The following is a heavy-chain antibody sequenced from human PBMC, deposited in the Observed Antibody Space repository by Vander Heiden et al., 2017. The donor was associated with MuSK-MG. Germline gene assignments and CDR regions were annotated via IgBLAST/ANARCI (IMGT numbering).Heavy chain of an antibody. CDR2: INPNSGGT. CDR1: GYTFTGCY. Sequence: QVQLVQSGAEVKKPGASVKVSCKAAGYTFTGCYMHWVRPAPGQGLEWMGWINPNSGGTNYAQKFQGRVTMTRDTSISTAYMELSRLRSDDTAVYYCARRLGYCSSTSFYLSYYFDYWGQGTLVTVSS. V-gene: IGHV1-2*02. J-gene: IGHJ4*02. D-gene: IGHD2-2*01. CDR3: ARRLGYCSSTSFYLSYYFDY.